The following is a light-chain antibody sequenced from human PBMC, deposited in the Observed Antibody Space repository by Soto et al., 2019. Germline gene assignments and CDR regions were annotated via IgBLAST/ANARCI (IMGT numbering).Light chain of an antibody. CDR1: QSVSGW. Sequence: DIQMTQSPSTLSASAGYTFTVTCRASQSVSGWLAWYQQKPGEAPKLLIYDASALPRGVPSRFSGSGSGTKFTLTIASLQPDDFATYYCQQYENFSGTFGQGTKVDIK. CDR2: DAS. V-gene: IGKV1-5*01. J-gene: IGKJ1*01. CDR3: QQYENFSGT.